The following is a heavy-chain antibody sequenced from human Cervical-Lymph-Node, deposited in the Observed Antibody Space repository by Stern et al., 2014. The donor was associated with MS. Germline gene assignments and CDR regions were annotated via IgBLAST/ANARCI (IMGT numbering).Heavy chain of an antibody. J-gene: IGHJ4*02. Sequence: QLQLQESGPGLVKPSQTLSLTCTVSGDSINSGSFYWSWIRQPAGKGLEWIGRIWPSGSAFYFPSLKSRAAISIDTSKNQFPLKLPSVTAADTAIYFCASGYRFFDYWGQGILVTVSS. CDR2: IWPSGSA. D-gene: IGHD5-18*01. V-gene: IGHV4-61*02. CDR1: GDSINSGSFY. CDR3: ASGYRFFDY.